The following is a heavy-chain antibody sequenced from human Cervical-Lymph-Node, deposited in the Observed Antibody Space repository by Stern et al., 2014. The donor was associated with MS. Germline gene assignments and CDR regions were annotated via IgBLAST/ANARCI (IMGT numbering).Heavy chain of an antibody. Sequence: VQLVESGAEVKKPGSAAKVSCKASGGTFDSYAITWVRQAPGQGLEWMGGILPMFGTTNYAQKFQGRVTITADKSTSPVYMELSGLTSEHPAVYSWARAPPPVKESGWGLEYWGQGTLVTVSS. CDR3: ARAPPPVKESGWGLEY. J-gene: IGHJ4*02. V-gene: IGHV1-69*06. CDR1: GGTFDSYA. CDR2: ILPMFGTT. D-gene: IGHD6-19*01.